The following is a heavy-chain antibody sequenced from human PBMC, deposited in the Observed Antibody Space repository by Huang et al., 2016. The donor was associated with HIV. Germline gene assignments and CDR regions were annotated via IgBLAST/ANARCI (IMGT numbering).Heavy chain of an antibody. CDR2: IFYTGVT. Sequence: QVRLQESGPALVKPSETLSLTCAVSGGSINKYYWNWIRQPPGKGLCWIGYIFYTGVTSYRPSLQSLVTMSVDTSKNNFSLKLTSVTTADTAVYYCARAYPSGALDYWGQGTLVTVSS. CDR1: GGSINKYY. V-gene: IGHV4-59*01. CDR3: ARAYPSGALDY. J-gene: IGHJ4*02.